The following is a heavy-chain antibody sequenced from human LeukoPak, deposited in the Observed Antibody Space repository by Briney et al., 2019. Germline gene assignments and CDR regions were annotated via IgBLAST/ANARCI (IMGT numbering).Heavy chain of an antibody. CDR1: GYSFSSYG. V-gene: IGHV1-18*01. CDR3: ARALYHTFDY. D-gene: IGHD2-2*01. Sequence: ASVKVSCKASGYSFSSYGISWVRQAPGQGLEWIGWISADSGNTNYVQKLQGRVTMTTDTSTSTAYMELRSLRSDDTAVYNCARALYHTFDYWGQGTLVIVSS. J-gene: IGHJ4*02. CDR2: ISADSGNT.